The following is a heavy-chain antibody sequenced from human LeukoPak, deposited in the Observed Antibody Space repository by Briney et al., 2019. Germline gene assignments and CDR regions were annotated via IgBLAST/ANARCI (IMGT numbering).Heavy chain of an antibody. CDR1: GGTFSSYA. CDR3: ARDYHGSGSLTPFDY. D-gene: IGHD3-10*01. Sequence: ASVKVSCKASGGTFSSYAISWVRQAPGQGLEWMGGIIPIFGTANYAQKFQGRVTITADESTSTAYMELSSLRSEDTAVYYCARDYHGSGSLTPFDYWGQGTLVTVSS. J-gene: IGHJ4*02. V-gene: IGHV1-69*13. CDR2: IIPIFGTA.